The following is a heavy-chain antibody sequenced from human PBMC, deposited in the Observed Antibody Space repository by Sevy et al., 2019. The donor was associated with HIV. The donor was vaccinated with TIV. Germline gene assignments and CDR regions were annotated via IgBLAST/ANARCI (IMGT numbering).Heavy chain of an antibody. V-gene: IGHV3-11*04. CDR1: GFTLSDYY. Sequence: GGSLRLSCAASGFTLSDYYMSWIRQAPGKGLEWVSYISGSDNTKYYADSVKGRFTISRDNAKNSLNLQMNSLRAEDTAVYYCTRNGGAFDNGFDPWGQGTLVTVSS. J-gene: IGHJ5*02. CDR3: TRNGGAFDNGFDP. CDR2: ISGSDNTK. D-gene: IGHD2-8*01.